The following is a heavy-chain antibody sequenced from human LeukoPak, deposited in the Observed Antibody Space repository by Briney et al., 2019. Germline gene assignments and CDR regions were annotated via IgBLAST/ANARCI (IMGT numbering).Heavy chain of an antibody. V-gene: IGHV3-21*01. CDR3: ARLESADPDY. CDR1: GFTFSSYS. J-gene: IGHJ4*02. CDR2: ISSSSSYI. Sequence: GGSLRLSCATSGFTFSSYSMNWVRQAPGKGLEWVSSISSSSSYIYYADSVKGRFTISRDNAKNSLYLQMNSLRAEDTAVYYCARLESADPDYRGQGTLVTVSS. D-gene: IGHD2-2*01.